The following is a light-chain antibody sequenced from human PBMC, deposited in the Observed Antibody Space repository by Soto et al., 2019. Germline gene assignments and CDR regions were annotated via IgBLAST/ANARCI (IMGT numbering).Light chain of an antibody. CDR2: EVS. V-gene: IGLV2-8*01. J-gene: IGLJ1*01. CDR1: SSDVGGYNY. CDR3: SSYAGSNTSYV. Sequence: QSVLTQPPSASGSPGQSVTISCTGTSSDVGGYNYVSWYQQHPGKVPKLMIYEVSKRPSGVPDRFSGSKSGNTASLTVSGRQAEDEADYYCSSYAGSNTSYVFGTGTKVTVL.